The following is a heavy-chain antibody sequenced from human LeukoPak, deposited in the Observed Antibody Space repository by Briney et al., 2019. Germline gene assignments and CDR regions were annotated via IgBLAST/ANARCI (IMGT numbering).Heavy chain of an antibody. CDR2: IYYSGSA. J-gene: IGHJ5*02. Sequence: SETLSLTCTVSGGSINNYYWSWIRQAPGKGLEWIGYIYYSGSANYNPSLKSRVTISVDTSKDQFSLRLSSVTAADTAVYYCARGREMATLKAFDPWGQGTLVTVSS. CDR3: ARGREMATLKAFDP. V-gene: IGHV4-59*01. D-gene: IGHD5-24*01. CDR1: GGSINNYY.